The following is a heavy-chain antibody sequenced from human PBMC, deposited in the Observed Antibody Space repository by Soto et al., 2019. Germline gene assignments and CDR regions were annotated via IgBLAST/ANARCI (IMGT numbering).Heavy chain of an antibody. CDR1: GGTISRYY. CDR3: ARDLWGYCGTDCYPLDV. V-gene: IGHV4-59*01. J-gene: IGHJ6*02. CDR2: MYNTGST. D-gene: IGHD2-21*02. Sequence: QVQLQESGPGLVKPSETLSLTCTVSGGTISRYYWSWIRQPPGKGLEWIGYMYNTGSTVYNPSFKGRGTISVDKSKNQFSLKLNSVTAADTAVYYCARDLWGYCGTDCYPLDVWGQGTTVTVSS.